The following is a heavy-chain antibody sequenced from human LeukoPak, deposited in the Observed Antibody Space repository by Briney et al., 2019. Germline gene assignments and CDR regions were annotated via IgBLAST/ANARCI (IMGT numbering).Heavy chain of an antibody. Sequence: PSETLSLTCISGGSISSSSYYWGWIRQPPGKGLEWIGSIYYSGSTYYNPSLKSRVTISVDTSKNQFSLKLSSVTAADTAVYYCATWRTAKTGFDYWGQGTLVTVSS. CDR1: GGSISSSSYY. D-gene: IGHD1-1*01. J-gene: IGHJ4*02. CDR3: ATWRTAKTGFDY. V-gene: IGHV4-39*01. CDR2: IYYSGST.